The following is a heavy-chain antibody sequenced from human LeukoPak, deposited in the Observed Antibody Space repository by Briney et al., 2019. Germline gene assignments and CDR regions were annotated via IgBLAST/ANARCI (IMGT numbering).Heavy chain of an antibody. Sequence: SETLSLTCTVSGGSISSYYWSWIRQPPGKGLEWIGYIYYSGSTNYNPSLKSRVTISVDTSKNQFSLKLSSVTAADTAAYYCARLTGGFDYWGQGTLVTVSS. D-gene: IGHD7-27*01. CDR1: GGSISSYY. CDR3: ARLTGGFDY. J-gene: IGHJ4*02. V-gene: IGHV4-59*01. CDR2: IYYSGST.